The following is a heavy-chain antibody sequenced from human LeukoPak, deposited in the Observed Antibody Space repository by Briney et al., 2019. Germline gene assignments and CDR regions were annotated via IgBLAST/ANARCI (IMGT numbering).Heavy chain of an antibody. Sequence: GGSLRLSCLGSGFTFTDYAIHWLRQAPGKEMESVAFISSDGNVKFYVDSLKGRITISRDNFRNTVSLEMNTLGPEDTALYYCVRDLTYGARFDYWGQGTLVTVSS. J-gene: IGHJ4*02. D-gene: IGHD4/OR15-4a*01. CDR1: GFTFTDYA. V-gene: IGHV3-30*04. CDR2: ISSDGNVK. CDR3: VRDLTYGARFDY.